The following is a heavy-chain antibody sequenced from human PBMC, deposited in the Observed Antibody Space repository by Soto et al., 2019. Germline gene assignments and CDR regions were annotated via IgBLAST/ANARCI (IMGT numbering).Heavy chain of an antibody. CDR2: MNPNSGNT. D-gene: IGHD6-19*01. CDR3: ARGLEYSSGFNY. J-gene: IGHJ4*02. CDR1: GYTFTSYD. Sequence: ASVTVSCTASGYTFTSYDINWVRQATGQGLEWMGWMNPNSGNTGYAQKFQGRVTMTRNTSISTAYMELSSLRSEDTAVYYCARGLEYSSGFNYWGQGTLVTVSS. V-gene: IGHV1-8*01.